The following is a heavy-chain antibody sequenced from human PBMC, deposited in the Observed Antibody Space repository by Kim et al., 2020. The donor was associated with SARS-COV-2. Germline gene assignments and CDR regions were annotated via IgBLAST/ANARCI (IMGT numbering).Heavy chain of an antibody. J-gene: IGHJ4*02. CDR3: ARDLHFDY. CDR2: SSYI. Sequence: SSYIYYADSVKGRFTISRDNAKNSLYLQMNSLRAEDTAVYYCARDLHFDYWGQGTLVTVSS. V-gene: IGHV3-21*01.